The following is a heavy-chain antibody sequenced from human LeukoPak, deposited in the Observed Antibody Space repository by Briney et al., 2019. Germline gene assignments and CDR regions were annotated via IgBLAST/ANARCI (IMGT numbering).Heavy chain of an antibody. D-gene: IGHD6-19*01. CDR3: AKGPGYSSGWDY. J-gene: IGHJ4*02. Sequence: PGGSLRLSCAASGFTFSNYGIHWVRQAPGKGLEWVAFIRNDGSIKYYADSVKGRFTISRDNSKNTLYLQMNSLRAEDTAVYYCAKGPGYSSGWDYWGQGTLVTVSS. CDR1: GFTFSNYG. CDR2: IRNDGSIK. V-gene: IGHV3-30*02.